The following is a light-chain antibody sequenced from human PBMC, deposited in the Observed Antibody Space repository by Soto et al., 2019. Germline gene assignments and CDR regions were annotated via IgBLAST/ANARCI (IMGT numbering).Light chain of an antibody. V-gene: IGKV1-5*01. J-gene: IGKJ1*01. Sequence: DIQMTQSPSTLSASVGDRVTITCRASQLISSWLAWYQQKPGKAPKLLIYDASSLESGVPSRFGSSGSGTEFTLTISSLQPDDFATYYCLQYNSYSWTFGQGTKVEIK. CDR3: LQYNSYSWT. CDR2: DAS. CDR1: QLISSW.